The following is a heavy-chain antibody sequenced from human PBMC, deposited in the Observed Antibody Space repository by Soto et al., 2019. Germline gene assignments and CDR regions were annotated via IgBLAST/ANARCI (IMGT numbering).Heavy chain of an antibody. V-gene: IGHV1-18*01. CDR2: SSAYTDNT. J-gene: IGHJ4*02. CDR3: ARWGYSGYDFDPNFDY. D-gene: IGHD5-12*01. Sequence: GASVKVSCKASGYTFTSDGISGVRQAPGQGLEWMGWSSAYTDNTNYAQKLQGRVTMTTHTSTSTAYMELRTLRSDDTAVYYCARWGYSGYDFDPNFDYRGQGTLVTVSS. CDR1: GYTFTSDG.